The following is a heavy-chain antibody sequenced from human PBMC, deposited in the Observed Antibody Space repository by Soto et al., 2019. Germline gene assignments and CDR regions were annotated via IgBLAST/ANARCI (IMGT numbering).Heavy chain of an antibody. CDR2: IFYSGST. CDR1: GGSISSDF. CDR3: ARHLGDQPVAWWFDP. Sequence: PSETLSLTCTVSGGSISSDFWSWIRQPPGKGLEWIGYIFYSGSTHYNPSLKSRVTISIDTSKNQFSLKLSSVTAADTAVYYCARHLGDQPVAWWFDPWGQGTLVTVSS. V-gene: IGHV4-59*08. J-gene: IGHJ5*02. D-gene: IGHD5-12*01.